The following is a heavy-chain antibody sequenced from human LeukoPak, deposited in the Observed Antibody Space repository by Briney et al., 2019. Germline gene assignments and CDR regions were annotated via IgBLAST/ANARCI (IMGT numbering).Heavy chain of an antibody. J-gene: IGHJ4*02. CDR2: ISGSGGST. CDR3: ARDHAPYYDDSSGYYCYFDY. V-gene: IGHV3-23*01. D-gene: IGHD3-22*01. CDR1: GFTFSSYA. Sequence: PGGSLRLSCAASGFTFSSYAMSSVGQAPGKGLEWVSAISGSGGSTYYADSVKGRFTISRDNSKNTLYLQMNSLRAEDTAVYYCARDHAPYYDDSSGYYCYFDYWGQGTLVTVSS.